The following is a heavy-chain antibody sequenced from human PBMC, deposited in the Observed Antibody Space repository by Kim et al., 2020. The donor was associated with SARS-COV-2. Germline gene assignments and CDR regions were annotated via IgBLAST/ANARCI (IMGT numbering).Heavy chain of an antibody. CDR2: IHSDGTIK. D-gene: IGHD3-22*01. V-gene: IGHV3-74*03. CDR1: GFTVSNYL. CDR3: ARAGDYDISGYYGFFHH. Sequence: GGSLRLSCAASGFTVSNYLMNWVRQSPGEGLVWVSRIHSDGTIKEYVDSVKGRFTISRDNAKNTLYLQMNSLRPEDTAVYYCARAGDYDISGYYGFFHHWAKGA. J-gene: IGHJ1*01.